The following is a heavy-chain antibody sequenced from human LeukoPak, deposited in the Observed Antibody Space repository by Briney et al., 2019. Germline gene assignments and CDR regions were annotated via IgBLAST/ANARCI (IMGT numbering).Heavy chain of an antibody. CDR3: ARAPYSSSSHFDY. J-gene: IGHJ4*02. D-gene: IGHD6-6*01. CDR1: GFTFSSYG. Sequence: PGGSLRLSCAASGFTFSSYGMHWVRQAPGKGLEWVAVIWYDGSNKYYADSVKGRFTISRDNSKNTLYLQMNSLRAEDTAVYYCARAPYSSSSHFDYWGQGTLVTVSS. CDR2: IWYDGSNK. V-gene: IGHV3-33*01.